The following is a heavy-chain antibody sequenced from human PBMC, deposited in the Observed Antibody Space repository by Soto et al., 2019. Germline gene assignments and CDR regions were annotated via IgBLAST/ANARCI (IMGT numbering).Heavy chain of an antibody. CDR1: GYTFTSYD. D-gene: IGHD1-1*01. J-gene: IGHJ5*02. Sequence: QVQLVQSGAEVKEPGASVKVSCKTSGYTFTSYDINWVRQATGQGLEWMGWINPNNGNTGYAQKFQGTGTVTRSTSISTAYMELSSLRSDDTAVYFCAGTSSGTRGGFDPWGQGTLVTVSS. V-gene: IGHV1-8*01. CDR3: AGTSSGTRGGFDP. CDR2: INPNNGNT.